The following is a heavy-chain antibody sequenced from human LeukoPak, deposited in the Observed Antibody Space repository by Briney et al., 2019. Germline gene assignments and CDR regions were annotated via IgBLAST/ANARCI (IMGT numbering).Heavy chain of an antibody. V-gene: IGHV4-59*08. J-gene: IGHJ4*02. CDR3: ARLRAKHCDILTGYFGIYYFDY. CDR1: GGSISSYY. Sequence: SETLSLTCTVSGGSISSYYWSWIRQPPGKGLEWIGYIYYSGSTYYNPSLKSRVTIYVDTSKNQFSLKLSSVTAADTAVFYCARLRAKHCDILTGYFGIYYFDYWGQGTLVTVSS. CDR2: IYYSGST. D-gene: IGHD3-9*01.